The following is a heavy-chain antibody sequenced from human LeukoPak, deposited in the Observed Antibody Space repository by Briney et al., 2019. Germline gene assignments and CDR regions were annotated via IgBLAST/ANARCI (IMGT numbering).Heavy chain of an antibody. D-gene: IGHD6-19*01. CDR2: ISNSGENI. V-gene: IGHV3-23*01. Sequence: TGGSLRLSCAASGFTLSNYATSWVRQAPGKGLEWVSAISNSGENIYYADSVKGRFTISRDISKNTLYLQLNSLRAEDTAVYYCAKEMGFSSGWPFDSWGQGTLVTVSS. CDR1: GFTLSNYA. J-gene: IGHJ4*02. CDR3: AKEMGFSSGWPFDS.